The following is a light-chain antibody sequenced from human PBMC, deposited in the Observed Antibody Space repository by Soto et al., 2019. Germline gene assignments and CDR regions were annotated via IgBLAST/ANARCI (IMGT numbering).Light chain of an antibody. J-gene: IGKJ5*01. CDR1: QSVSSY. CDR3: QQRSSWPLIT. Sequence: EIVLAQSPATLSLSPVERATLSCRASQSVSSYLAWYQQKPGQAPRLLIYGASNRATGIPARFSGGGSGTDFTLTISSLEPEDFVVYYCQQRSSWPLITFGQGTRLEIK. V-gene: IGKV3-11*01. CDR2: GAS.